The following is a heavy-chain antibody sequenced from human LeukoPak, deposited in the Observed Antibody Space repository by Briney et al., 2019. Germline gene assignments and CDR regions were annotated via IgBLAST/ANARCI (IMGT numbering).Heavy chain of an antibody. J-gene: IGHJ6*02. Sequence: ASVKVSCEASGYTFTSYYMHWVRQAPGRGLEWMGIINPSGGSTSYAQKFQGRVTMTRDTSTSTVYMELSSLRSEDTAVYYCARGTTITMVRGVIRNYYYYYGMDVWGQGTTVTVSS. V-gene: IGHV1-46*01. D-gene: IGHD3-10*01. CDR3: ARGTTITMVRGVIRNYYYYYGMDV. CDR2: INPSGGST. CDR1: GYTFTSYY.